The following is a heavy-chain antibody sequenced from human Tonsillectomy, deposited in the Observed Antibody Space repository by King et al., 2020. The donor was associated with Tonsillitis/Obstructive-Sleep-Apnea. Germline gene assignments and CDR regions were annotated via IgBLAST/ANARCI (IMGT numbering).Heavy chain of an antibody. Sequence: VQLVESGGGLVQPGGSLKLSCAASAFTFSGSAMHWVRQASGKGLEWVGRIRNKANSYATAYAASVKGRLTISRDDSKNTAYLQMNSLKTEDTAVYYCTILPNDYGDPDAFDIWGQGTIVTVSS. J-gene: IGHJ3*02. CDR3: TILPNDYGDPDAFDI. V-gene: IGHV3-73*01. CDR1: AFTFSGSA. D-gene: IGHD4-17*01. CDR2: IRNKANSYAT.